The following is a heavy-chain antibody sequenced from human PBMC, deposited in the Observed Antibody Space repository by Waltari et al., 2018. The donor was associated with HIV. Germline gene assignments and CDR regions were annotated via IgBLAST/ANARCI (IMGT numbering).Heavy chain of an antibody. CDR1: GINFNSDA. Sequence: QVQLVQSGAEVKTPGASVKVSCRAPGINFNSDAVHWVRQAPGQRLEWLGSINVGTIFSRYSQMFQGRLTFTRDTSETTIFMELRSLKSEDTAVYFCAGGSAWLVNVLEIWGQGTLVTVSS. CDR2: INVGTIFS. V-gene: IGHV1-3*01. D-gene: IGHD5-12*01. CDR3: AGGSAWLVNVLEI. J-gene: IGHJ4*02.